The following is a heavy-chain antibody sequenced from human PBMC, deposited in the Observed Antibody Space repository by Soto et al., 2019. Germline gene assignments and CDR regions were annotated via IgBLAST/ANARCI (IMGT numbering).Heavy chain of an antibody. CDR3: AKDLVSGN. CDR1: GFTFSSYG. CDR2: ISYDGSNK. V-gene: IGHV3-30*18. Sequence: GGSLRLSCAASGFTFSSYGMHWVRQAPGKGLEWVAVISYDGSNKYYADSVKGRFTISRDNSKNTLYLQMNSLRAEDTAVYYCAKDLVSGNWGQGTLVTVSS. J-gene: IGHJ4*02. D-gene: IGHD3-10*01.